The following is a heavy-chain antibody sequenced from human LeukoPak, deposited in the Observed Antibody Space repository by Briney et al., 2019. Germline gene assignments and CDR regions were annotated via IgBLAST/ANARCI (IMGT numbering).Heavy chain of an antibody. CDR3: ARLGDYYYGMDV. V-gene: IGHV5-51*01. CDR1: GYSFTSYW. CDR2: IYPGDSDT. Sequence: GEALKISCKGSGYSFTSYWIGWVRPRPGKGVEWMGIIYPGDSDTTYSPSFQGQVTISADKSISTAYLQSSSLKASDTAMYYCARLGDYYYGMDVWGQGTTVTVSS. J-gene: IGHJ6*02. D-gene: IGHD3-16*01.